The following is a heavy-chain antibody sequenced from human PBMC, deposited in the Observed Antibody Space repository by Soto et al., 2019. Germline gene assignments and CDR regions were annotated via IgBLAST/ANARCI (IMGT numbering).Heavy chain of an antibody. CDR2: ISAYNGNT. J-gene: IGHJ6*02. V-gene: IGHV1-18*01. CDR3: AREGYCISTRGRHYDYYCMDV. CDR1: GYTFTSYG. D-gene: IGHD2-2*01. Sequence: QVQLVQSGAEVKKPGASVKVSCKASGYTFTSYGISWVRQAPGQGLEWMGWISAYNGNTNYAQKLQGRVTMTTDTSTRTAYMELRSLRSDDTAVYYCAREGYCISTRGRHYDYYCMDVWGQGGTVTVCS.